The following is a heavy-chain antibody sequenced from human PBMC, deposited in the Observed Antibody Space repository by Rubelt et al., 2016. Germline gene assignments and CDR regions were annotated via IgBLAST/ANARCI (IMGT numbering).Heavy chain of an antibody. V-gene: IGHV3-21*01. Sequence: EVQLVESGGGLVKPGGSLRLSCAASGFTFSSYSMNWVRQAPGKGLEWVSSISSSSSYIYYADSVKGRFTISGENAKNSLYLQMNGLGAEDTAVYYCARVLGDFWSGWFDPWGQGTLVTVSS. CDR2: ISSSSSYI. J-gene: IGHJ5*02. CDR1: GFTFSSYS. D-gene: IGHD3-3*01. CDR3: ARVLGDFWSGWFDP.